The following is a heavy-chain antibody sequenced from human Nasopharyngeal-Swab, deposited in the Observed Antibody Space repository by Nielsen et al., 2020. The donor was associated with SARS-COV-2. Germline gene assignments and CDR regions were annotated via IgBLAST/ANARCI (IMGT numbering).Heavy chain of an antibody. V-gene: IGHV3-23*01. CDR3: VKDLAGRYGS. D-gene: IGHD1-26*01. J-gene: IGHJ5*02. CDR2: MSGSGGST. Sequence: ESLKISCSASGLTFSSYAMSWVRHAPGKGLQWVSGMSGSGGSTHYADSVKGRFTISRDNAQNTLYLQMNSLKAEDTAVYYCVKDLAGRYGSWGQGTLVTVSS. CDR1: GLTFSSYA.